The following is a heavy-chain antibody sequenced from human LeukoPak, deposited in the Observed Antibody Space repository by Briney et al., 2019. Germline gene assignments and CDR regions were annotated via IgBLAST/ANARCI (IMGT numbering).Heavy chain of an antibody. Sequence: PGGSLRLSCAASGLTFSSYWMSWVRQAPGKGLEWVANIKQDGSEKYYVDSVKGRFTISRDNAKNSLYLQMNSLRAEDTAVYYCARAEMGTTIFGVVIRLDAFDIWGQGTMVTVSS. CDR2: IKQDGSEK. D-gene: IGHD3-3*01. J-gene: IGHJ3*02. CDR1: GLTFSSYW. V-gene: IGHV3-7*01. CDR3: ARAEMGTTIFGVVIRLDAFDI.